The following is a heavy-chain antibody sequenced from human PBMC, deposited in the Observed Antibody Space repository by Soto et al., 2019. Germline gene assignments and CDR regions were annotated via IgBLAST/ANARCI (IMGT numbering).Heavy chain of an antibody. CDR2: IYHSGST. V-gene: IGHV4-4*02. Sequence: AEALCLTGADSGGSIRISRWGRWFRQPPGKGLEWIGEIYHSGSTNYNPSLNSRVTISVDKSKNQFSLKLSSVTAADTAVYYCASIKYSYDSSGGNWGQGTLVTVSS. CDR3: ASIKYSYDSSGGN. J-gene: IGHJ4*02. CDR1: GGSIRISRW. D-gene: IGHD3-22*01.